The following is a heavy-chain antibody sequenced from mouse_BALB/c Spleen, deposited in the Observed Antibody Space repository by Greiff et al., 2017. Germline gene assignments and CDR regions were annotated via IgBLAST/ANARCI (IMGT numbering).Heavy chain of an antibody. CDR3: ARCYRYDGYFDY. J-gene: IGHJ2*01. V-gene: IGHV1-69*02. Sequence: QVQLQQPGAELVKPGAPVKLSCKASGYTFTSYWMNWVKQRPGRGLEWIGRIDPSDSETHYNQKFKDKATLTVDKSSSTAYIQLSSLTSEDSAVYYCARCYRYDGYFDYWGQGTTLTVSS. CDR2: IDPSDSET. D-gene: IGHD2-14*01. CDR1: GYTFTSYW.